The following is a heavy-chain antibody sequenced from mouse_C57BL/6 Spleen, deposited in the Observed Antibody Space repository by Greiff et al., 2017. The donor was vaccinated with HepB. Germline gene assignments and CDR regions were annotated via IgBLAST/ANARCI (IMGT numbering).Heavy chain of an antibody. J-gene: IGHJ4*01. CDR1: GYSITSGYY. Sequence: ESGPGLVKPSQSLSLTCSVTGYSITSGYYWNWIRQFPGNKLEWMGYISYDGSNNYNPSLKNRISITRDPSKNQFFLKLNSVTTEDTATYYCARWFYAMDCWGQGTSVTVSS. CDR2: ISYDGSN. V-gene: IGHV3-6*01. CDR3: ARWFYAMDC. D-gene: IGHD2-2*01.